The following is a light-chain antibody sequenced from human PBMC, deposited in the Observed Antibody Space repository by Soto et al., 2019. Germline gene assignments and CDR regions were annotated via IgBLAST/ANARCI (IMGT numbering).Light chain of an antibody. CDR1: NIGSKR. CDR2: NNN. Sequence: YKLTQPPSESVAPGHTALLMCGGNNIGSKRVHWYQQKPGQAPVMVVCNNNDRPSANPERSAGSNSGKTTTLTISRAGTGDEADYYCHVWDSSINHHVFGSGNRVTV. V-gene: IGLV3-21*02. CDR3: HVWDSSINHHV. J-gene: IGLJ1*01.